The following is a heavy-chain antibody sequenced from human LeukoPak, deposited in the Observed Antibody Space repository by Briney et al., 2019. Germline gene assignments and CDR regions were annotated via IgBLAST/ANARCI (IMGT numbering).Heavy chain of an antibody. Sequence: GGSLRLSCVASGIDISYHYVGWVRQAPGKGLEWVSVIHTGGTTHYADSVKGRFTVSKDTSNNTVFLQMNSLRVEDTAVYYCAKVSLVFNTAQYYFDYWGQGTLVTVSS. D-gene: IGHD5-18*01. J-gene: IGHJ4*02. CDR3: AKVSLVFNTAQYYFDY. CDR2: IHTGGTT. CDR1: GIDISYHY. V-gene: IGHV3-53*01.